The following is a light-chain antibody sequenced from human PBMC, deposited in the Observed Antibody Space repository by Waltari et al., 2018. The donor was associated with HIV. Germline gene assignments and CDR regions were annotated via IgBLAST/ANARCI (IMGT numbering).Light chain of an antibody. CDR3: QQYGSSPFT. V-gene: IGKV3-20*01. J-gene: IGKJ3*01. CDR1: QSVSSNY. CDR2: AAS. Sequence: EIVLTQSPGTLSLSPGKRATLSCRASQSVSSNYLAWYQQKPGQAPRLLIYAASSRATGVPDRFSGFGSGTDFTLTISRLEPEDFAVYYCQQYGSSPFTFGPGTRVDIK.